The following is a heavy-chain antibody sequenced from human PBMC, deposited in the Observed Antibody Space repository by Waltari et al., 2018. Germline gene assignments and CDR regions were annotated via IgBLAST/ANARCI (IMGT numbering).Heavy chain of an antibody. CDR1: GGSISSGSYY. D-gene: IGHD6-19*01. J-gene: IGHJ4*02. CDR3: ARELIPGIAVAGSLDY. V-gene: IGHV4-61*02. Sequence: QVQLQESGPGLVKPSETLSLTCTVSGGSISSGSYYWSWIRQPAGKGLGWIGRIYTSGSTNYTPSPKSRVTISVDTSKNQFSLKLSSVTAADTAVYYCARELIPGIAVAGSLDYWGQGTLVTVSS. CDR2: IYTSGST.